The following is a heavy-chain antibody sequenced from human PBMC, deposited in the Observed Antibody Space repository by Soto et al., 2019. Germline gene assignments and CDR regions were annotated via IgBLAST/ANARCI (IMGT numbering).Heavy chain of an antibody. V-gene: IGHV3-23*01. CDR1: GFTFSSYA. Sequence: PGGSLRLSCVASGFTFSSYAMSWVRQAPGKGLEWVSAISGSGGSTYYADSVKGRFTISRDNSKNTLYLQMNSLRAEDTAVYYCAKETLGINGFVNWFDPWGQGTLVTVSS. CDR3: AKETLGINGFVNWFDP. CDR2: ISGSGGST. J-gene: IGHJ5*02. D-gene: IGHD1-20*01.